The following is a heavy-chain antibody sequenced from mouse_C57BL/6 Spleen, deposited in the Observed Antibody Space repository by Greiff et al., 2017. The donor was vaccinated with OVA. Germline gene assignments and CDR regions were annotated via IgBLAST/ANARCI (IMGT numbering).Heavy chain of an antibody. V-gene: IGHV5-16*01. J-gene: IGHJ2*01. Sequence: EVMLVESEGGLVQPGSSMKLSCTASGFTFSDYYMAWVRQVPEKGLEWVANINYDGSSTYYLDSLTSRFIISRDNAKNILYLQMSSLKSEDTATYYGARFYYDYDGYFDYWGQGTTLTVSS. D-gene: IGHD2-4*01. CDR2: INYDGSST. CDR1: GFTFSDYY. CDR3: ARFYYDYDGYFDY.